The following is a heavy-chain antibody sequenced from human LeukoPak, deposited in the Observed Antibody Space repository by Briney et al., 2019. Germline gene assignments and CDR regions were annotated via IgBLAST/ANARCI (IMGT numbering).Heavy chain of an antibody. V-gene: IGHV4-30-2*01. CDR1: GGSISSGGYY. Sequence: SETLSLTCTVSGGSISSGGYYWSWIRQPPGKGLEWIGYIYHSGSTYYNPSLKSRVTISVDRSKNQFSLKLSSVTAADTAVYYCARGSWEYSSYYFDYWGQGTLVTVSS. CDR3: ARGSWEYSSYYFDY. CDR2: IYHSGST. D-gene: IGHD6-6*01. J-gene: IGHJ4*02.